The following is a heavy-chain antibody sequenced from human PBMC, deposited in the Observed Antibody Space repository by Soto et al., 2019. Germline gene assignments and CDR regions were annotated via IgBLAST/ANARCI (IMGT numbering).Heavy chain of an antibody. J-gene: IGHJ6*02. CDR1: GGSFSGYY. D-gene: IGHD6-13*01. V-gene: IGHV4-34*01. Sequence: PSETLSLTCAVYGGSFSGYYWSWIRQPPGKGLEWIGEINHSGSTNYNPSLKSRVTISVDTSKNQFSLKLSSVTAADTAVYYCARGRGSGSAADPRNYYYYGMDVWGQGTTVTVSS. CDR2: INHSGST. CDR3: ARGRGSGSAADPRNYYYYGMDV.